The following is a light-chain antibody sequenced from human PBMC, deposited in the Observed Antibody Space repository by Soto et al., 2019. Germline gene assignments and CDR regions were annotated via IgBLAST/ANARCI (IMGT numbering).Light chain of an antibody. CDR2: GSS. CDR3: QLYGPSGYT. CDR1: QSVTSSY. V-gene: IGKV3-20*01. J-gene: IGKJ2*01. Sequence: EIVLTQSPGTLSLSPGERATLSCRASQSVTSSYLSWYQQKPGQAPRLLMFGSSNRAPGIPDRFSGSVSGPDFTLTISRLEPEDFAVYYCQLYGPSGYTFGQGTNLEIK.